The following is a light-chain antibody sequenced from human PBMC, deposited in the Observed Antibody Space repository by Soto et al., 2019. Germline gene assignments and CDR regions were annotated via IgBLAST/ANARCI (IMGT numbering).Light chain of an antibody. CDR3: CSYAGSNTLYV. V-gene: IGLV2-23*02. Sequence: QSALTQPASVSGSPGQSITISGTGASSDVGTYNLVSWYQQHPGKAPKLMIYEVSKRPSGVSNRFSGSKSGNTASLTISGLQAEDEADYYCCSYAGSNTLYVFGTGTKVTVL. CDR2: EVS. J-gene: IGLJ1*01. CDR1: SSDVGTYNL.